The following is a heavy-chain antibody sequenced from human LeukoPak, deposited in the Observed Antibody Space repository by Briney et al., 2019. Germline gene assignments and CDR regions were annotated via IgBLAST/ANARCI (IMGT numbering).Heavy chain of an antibody. V-gene: IGHV4-38-2*01. CDR1: GYSISSGYY. D-gene: IGHD6-13*01. J-gene: IGHJ4*02. CDR3: ASDKDPTAAGSNFDY. Sequence: PSETLSLTCAVSGYSISSGYYWGWIRQPPGKGLEWIGSIYHSGSTYYNPSLKSRVTISVDTSKNQFSLKLSSVTAADTAVYYCASDKDPTAAGSNFDYWGQGTLVTVSS. CDR2: IYHSGST.